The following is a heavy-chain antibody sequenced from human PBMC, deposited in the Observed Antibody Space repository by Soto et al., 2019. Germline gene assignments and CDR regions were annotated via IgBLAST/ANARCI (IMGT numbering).Heavy chain of an antibody. Sequence: SETLSLTSTVSGGSISSGGYYWNWIRQPPGKGLEWIGYIYHSGSTLYNPSLKSRVTISVDKSKNQFSLKLSSVTAADTAVYYCARGQVVAAQHWGQGTLVTVSS. CDR1: GGSISSGGYY. CDR3: ARGQVVAAQH. CDR2: IYHSGST. J-gene: IGHJ4*02. V-gene: IGHV4-30-2*01. D-gene: IGHD2-15*01.